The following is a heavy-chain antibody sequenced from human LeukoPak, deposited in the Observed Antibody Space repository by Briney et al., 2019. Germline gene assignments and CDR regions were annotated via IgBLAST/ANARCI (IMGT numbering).Heavy chain of an antibody. CDR3: ARGDGEAMVFDY. CDR1: GFTFSRFG. J-gene: IGHJ4*02. CDR2: ILYDGSEK. V-gene: IGHV3-30*02. Sequence: PGGSLRLSCAASGFTFSRFGMHWVRQAPGQGLEWVSFILYDGSEKYYADSVKGRFTISRDNAKNSLYLQMNSLRAEDTAVYYCARGDGEAMVFDYWGQGTLVTVSS. D-gene: IGHD5-18*01.